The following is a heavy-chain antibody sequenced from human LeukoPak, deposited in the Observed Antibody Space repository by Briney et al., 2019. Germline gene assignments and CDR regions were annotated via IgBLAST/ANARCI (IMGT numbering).Heavy chain of an antibody. Sequence: GGSLRLSCAASGFTVSTIYMSCVRQAPGKGLEWVSSIYSGGIAYYADSVKGRFTISRDNSKNTLYLQMNSLRAEDTAVYYCAREEAGTSGNWFEPWGQGTLVTVSS. D-gene: IGHD6-19*01. CDR1: GFTVSTIY. J-gene: IGHJ5*02. CDR3: AREEAGTSGNWFEP. CDR2: IYSGGIA. V-gene: IGHV3-66*02.